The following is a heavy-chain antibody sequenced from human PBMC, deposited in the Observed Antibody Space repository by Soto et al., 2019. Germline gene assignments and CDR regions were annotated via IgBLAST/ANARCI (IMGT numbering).Heavy chain of an antibody. J-gene: IGHJ6*02. V-gene: IGHV4-59*01. D-gene: IGHD1-26*01. Sequence: SETRSLTCTLAARSITSYYCSWIRQLQGKGLAWIGYIYYSGSTPYNPPTKSRVTISVDTSKTQFSLKLSSVTDADTAVYYCARVGWDAGRNYYYYGMDVWGQGTTVTVSS. CDR3: ARVGWDAGRNYYYYGMDV. CDR2: IYYSGST. CDR1: ARSITSYY.